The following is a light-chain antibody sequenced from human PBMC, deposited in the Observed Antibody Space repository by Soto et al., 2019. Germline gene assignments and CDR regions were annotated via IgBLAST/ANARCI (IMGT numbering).Light chain of an antibody. CDR3: QQYHDWPPYT. Sequence: EIVMTQSPATLSVSLGERATLSCRASQSVSSNLAWYQQKPGQAPRLLIYGASTRASGIPARFSGSGSGTEFTLTISSLQSEDFAVYFCQQYHDWPPYTFGQGTNLEIK. CDR2: GAS. V-gene: IGKV3-15*01. J-gene: IGKJ2*01. CDR1: QSVSSN.